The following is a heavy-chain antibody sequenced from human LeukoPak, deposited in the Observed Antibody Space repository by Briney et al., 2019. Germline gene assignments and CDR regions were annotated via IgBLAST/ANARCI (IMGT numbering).Heavy chain of an antibody. CDR3: VSGWDPYDLAS. CDR1: GFSFSSYY. J-gene: IGHJ1*01. CDR2: INGVASDT. V-gene: IGHV3-74*01. D-gene: IGHD3/OR15-3a*01. Sequence: GGSLRLSCAAAGFSFSSYYMHWVRQAPGKGLVWVSRINGVASDTSYADSVKGRLTISRDNAKNTLYLQMTSLRAEDTAIYYRVSGWDPYDLASCGQRTLLTVSS.